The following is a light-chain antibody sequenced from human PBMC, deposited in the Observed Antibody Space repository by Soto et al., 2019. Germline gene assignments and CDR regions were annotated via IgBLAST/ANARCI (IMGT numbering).Light chain of an antibody. J-gene: IGKJ2*01. CDR2: AAS. V-gene: IGKV1-9*01. CDR3: QQLNSFPPT. CDR1: QVTSSY. Sequence: DIQLTQSPSFLSASVGDRVTITCRASQVTSSYLAWYQQKPGKAPKLLIYAASTLQSGVPSRFSGSGSGTEFTLTISSLQPEDFAAYYCQQLNSFPPTFGQGTKVEIK.